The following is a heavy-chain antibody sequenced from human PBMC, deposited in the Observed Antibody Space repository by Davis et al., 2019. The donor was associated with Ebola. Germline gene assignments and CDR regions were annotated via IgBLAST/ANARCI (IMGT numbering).Heavy chain of an antibody. Sequence: GGSLRLSCAASGFTVSSNYMSWVRQAPGKGLEWVATIKADGSAKYYVDSVKGRFTISRDNVKNSLYLQMDSLRAEDTAVYYCARWASVGYWGQGTLVTVSS. CDR3: ARWASVGY. V-gene: IGHV3-7*01. J-gene: IGHJ4*02. CDR1: GFTVSSNY. D-gene: IGHD1-26*01. CDR2: IKADGSAK.